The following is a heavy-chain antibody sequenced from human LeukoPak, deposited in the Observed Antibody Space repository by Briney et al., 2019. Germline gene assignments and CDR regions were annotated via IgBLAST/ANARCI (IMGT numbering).Heavy chain of an antibody. J-gene: IGHJ6*02. CDR2: ISAYNGNT. Sequence: ASVKVSCKASGYTFTSYGISWVRQPPGQGLEWMGWISAYNGNTNYAQKLQGRVTMTTDTSTSTAYMELRSLRSDDTAVYYCARDPLSNLLWFGELLSNYYYYGMDVWGQGTTVTVSS. CDR1: GYTFTSYG. CDR3: ARDPLSNLLWFGELLSNYYYYGMDV. V-gene: IGHV1-18*01. D-gene: IGHD3-10*01.